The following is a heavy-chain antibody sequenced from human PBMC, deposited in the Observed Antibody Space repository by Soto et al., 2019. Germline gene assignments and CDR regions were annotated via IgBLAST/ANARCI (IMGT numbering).Heavy chain of an antibody. J-gene: IGHJ2*01. D-gene: IGHD5-18*01. CDR3: ARGRENSYGLSDWYFDL. CDR2: IYYSGST. Sequence: PSETLSLTCTVSGGSISSYYWSWIRQPPGKGLEWIGYIYYSGSTNYNPSLKSRVTISVDTSKNQFSLKLSSVTAADTAVYYCARGRENSYGLSDWYFDLWGRGTLVTVSS. CDR1: GGSISSYY. V-gene: IGHV4-59*01.